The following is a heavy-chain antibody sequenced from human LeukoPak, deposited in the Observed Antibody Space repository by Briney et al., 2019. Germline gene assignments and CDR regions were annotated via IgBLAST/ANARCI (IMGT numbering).Heavy chain of an antibody. CDR2: IYTTGST. V-gene: IGHV4-61*02. J-gene: IGHJ5*02. Sequence: SETLSLTCTVSGASINSDNYWSWIRQPAGKGLEWIGRIYTTGSTNYNPSLNSRVSISVDTSKNQFSLKLSSVTAADTAVYYCTNGTNWFDPWGQGTLVTVSS. CDR3: TNGTNWFDP. D-gene: IGHD1-1*01. CDR1: GASINSDNY.